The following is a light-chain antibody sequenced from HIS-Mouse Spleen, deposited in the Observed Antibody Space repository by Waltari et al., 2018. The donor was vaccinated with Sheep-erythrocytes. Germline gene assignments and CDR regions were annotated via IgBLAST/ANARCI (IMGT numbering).Light chain of an antibody. V-gene: IGLV2-23*01. CDR2: EGS. Sequence: QSALTQPASVSGSPGQSLTISCTGTSSDVGSYKRVSWYQHHPGKAPKLISYEGSKRPSAVSNSFYGSKPGNTASLTITGLQAGDEADYSCCSHAGSSTLVFGGETKLTVL. J-gene: IGLJ2*01. CDR3: CSHAGSSTLV. CDR1: SSDVGSYKR.